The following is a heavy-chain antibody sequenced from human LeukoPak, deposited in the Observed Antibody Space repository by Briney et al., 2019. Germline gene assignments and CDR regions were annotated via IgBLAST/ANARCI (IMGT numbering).Heavy chain of an antibody. D-gene: IGHD4-4*01. V-gene: IGHV4-59*01. CDR3: ARGNDYSAAAEAFDI. Sequence: PSETLSLTCTVSGGSISSYYWSWIRQPPGKGLEWIGYIYYSGSTNYNPSLKSRVTISVDTSKNQFSLKLSSVTAADTAVYYCARGNDYSAAAEAFDIWGQGTMVTVSS. J-gene: IGHJ3*02. CDR1: GGSISSYY. CDR2: IYYSGST.